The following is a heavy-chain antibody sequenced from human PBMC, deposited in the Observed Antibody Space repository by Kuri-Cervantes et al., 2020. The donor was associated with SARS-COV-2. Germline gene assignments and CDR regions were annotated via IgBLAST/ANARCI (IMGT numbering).Heavy chain of an antibody. CDR3: AGDCSGGSCHFDY. CDR2: IWYDGSNK. V-gene: IGHV3-33*01. CDR1: GFTFSNYG. Sequence: GGSLRLSCAASGFTFSNYGMHWVRQAPGKGLEWVAVIWYDGSNKYYADSVKGRFTISRDSSKNTLYLQMNSLRAEDTAVYYCAGDCSGGSCHFDYWGQGTLVTVSS. J-gene: IGHJ4*02. D-gene: IGHD2-15*01.